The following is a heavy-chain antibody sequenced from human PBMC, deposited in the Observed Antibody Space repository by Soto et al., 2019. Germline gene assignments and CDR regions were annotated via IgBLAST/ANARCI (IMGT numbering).Heavy chain of an antibody. D-gene: IGHD3-22*01. J-gene: IGHJ4*02. Sequence: ASVKVSCKASGYTFTSYGISWVRQAPGQGLEWMGWISAYNGNTNYAQKLQGRVTMTTDTSTSTAYMELRSLRSDDTAVYYCARVPAYYYDSSGSSWVQGTLVTVSS. V-gene: IGHV1-18*01. CDR3: ARVPAYYYDSSGSS. CDR1: GYTFTSYG. CDR2: ISAYNGNT.